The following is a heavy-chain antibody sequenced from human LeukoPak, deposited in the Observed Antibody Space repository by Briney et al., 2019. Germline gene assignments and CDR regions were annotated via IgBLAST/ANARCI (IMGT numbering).Heavy chain of an antibody. CDR1: GGSISTSNYY. V-gene: IGHV4-39*07. CDR3: ARDGYYYGSGSYPFDP. J-gene: IGHJ5*02. D-gene: IGHD3-10*01. Sequence: PSETLSPTCTVSGGSISTSNYYWGWIRQPPGKGLEWIGNIFYSGSTYYSPSLRSRVTISLDTSKNQFSLKLNSVTAADTAVYYCARDGYYYGSGSYPFDPWGQGTLVTVSS. CDR2: IFYSGST.